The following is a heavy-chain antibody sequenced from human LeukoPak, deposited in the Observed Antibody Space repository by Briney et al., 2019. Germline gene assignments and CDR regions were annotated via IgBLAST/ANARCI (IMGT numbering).Heavy chain of an antibody. Sequence: PGGSLRLSCAASGFTFSSYAMSWVRQAPGKGLEWVSAISGSGGSTYYADSVKGRFTISRDNSKNTLYLQMNSLRAEDTAVYYCAKELYCSSTSCYRATDYWGQGTLVTVSS. V-gene: IGHV3-23*01. CDR2: ISGSGGST. J-gene: IGHJ4*02. CDR1: GFTFSSYA. CDR3: AKELYCSSTSCYRATDY. D-gene: IGHD2-2*02.